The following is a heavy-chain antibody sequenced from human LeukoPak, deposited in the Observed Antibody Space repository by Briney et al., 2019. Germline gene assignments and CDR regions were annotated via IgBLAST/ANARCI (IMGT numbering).Heavy chain of an antibody. V-gene: IGHV4-30-2*01. J-gene: IGHJ5*01. D-gene: IGHD3-10*01. CDR1: GDAISSGVYS. CDR2: ISHSGGT. CDR3: ARDRGRNLGFDS. Sequence: PSETLSLTCVVSGDAISSGVYSWAWLRQPPGQGLEWIGYISHSGGTYHNPSLESRVVISVDRSKNQISLNLTSVTAADTAVYFCARDRGRNLGFDSWGQGILVTVSS.